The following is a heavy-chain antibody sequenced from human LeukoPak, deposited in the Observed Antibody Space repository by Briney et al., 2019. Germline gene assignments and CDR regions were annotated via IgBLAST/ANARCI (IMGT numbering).Heavy chain of an antibody. D-gene: IGHD3-3*01. V-gene: IGHV4-59*01. J-gene: IGHJ5*02. Sequence: PSETLSLTCTVSGGSISSYYWSWIRQPPGKGLEWIGYIYYSGSTNYNPSLKSRVTISVDTSKNRFSLKLSSVTAADTAVYYCARFLAADWFDPWGQGTLVTVSS. CDR2: IYYSGST. CDR3: ARFLAADWFDP. CDR1: GGSISSYY.